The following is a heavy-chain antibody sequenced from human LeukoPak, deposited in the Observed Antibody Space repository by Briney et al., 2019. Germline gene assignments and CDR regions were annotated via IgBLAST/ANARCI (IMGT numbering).Heavy chain of an antibody. V-gene: IGHV6-1*01. Sequence: SQTLSLTCAISGDSVSSNSAAWNWIRQSPSRGLEWLGRTYYRSKWYNDYAVSVKSRITINPDTSKNQFSLQLNSVTPEDTAVYYRARVVWQQLVWFRAFDIWGQGTMVAVSS. CDR2: TYYRSKWYN. D-gene: IGHD6-13*01. J-gene: IGHJ3*02. CDR1: GDSVSSNSAA. CDR3: ARVVWQQLVWFRAFDI.